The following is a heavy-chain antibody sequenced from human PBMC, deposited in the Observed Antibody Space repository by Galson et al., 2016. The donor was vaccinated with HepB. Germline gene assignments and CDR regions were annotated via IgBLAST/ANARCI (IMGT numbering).Heavy chain of an antibody. CDR3: ARHLATAGTRGFDY. CDR2: IYLGGRT. V-gene: IGHV4-4*02. J-gene: IGHJ4*02. CDR1: GGSISSANW. Sequence: SETLSLTCDVLGGSISSANWWSWVRQPPGKGLGWIGEIYLGGRTHYNPSLESRITISIDNSNNRFSLHLNSATAADTAVYYCARHLATAGTRGFDYWGQGTLVTVSS. D-gene: IGHD5-12*01.